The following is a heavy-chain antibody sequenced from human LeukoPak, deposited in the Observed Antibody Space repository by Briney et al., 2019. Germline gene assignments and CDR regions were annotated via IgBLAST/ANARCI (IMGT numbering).Heavy chain of an antibody. J-gene: IGHJ6*03. V-gene: IGHV3-30*02. CDR3: AKDYYDSSGYYSAFYYYYYMDV. CDR2: IRYDGSNK. Sequence: GGSLRLSCAASGFTFSSYGMHWVRQAPGKGLEWVAFIRYDGSNKYHADSVKGRFTISRDNSKNTLYLQMNSLRAEDTAVYYCAKDYYDSSGYYSAFYYYYYMDVWGKGTTVTISS. CDR1: GFTFSSYG. D-gene: IGHD3-22*01.